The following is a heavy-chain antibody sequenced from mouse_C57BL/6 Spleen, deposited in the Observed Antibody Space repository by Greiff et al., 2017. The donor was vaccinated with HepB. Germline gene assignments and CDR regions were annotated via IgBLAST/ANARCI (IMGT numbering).Heavy chain of an antibody. D-gene: IGHD2-5*01. CDR3: ASRSNYGGYYAMDY. V-gene: IGHV2-6*01. Sequence: VKVVESGPGLVAPSQSLSITCTVSGFSLTSYGVDWVRQSPGKGLEWLGVIWGVGSTNYNSALKSRLSISKDNSKSQVFLKMNSLQTDDTAMYYCASRSNYGGYYAMDYWGQGTSVTVSS. CDR2: IWGVGST. J-gene: IGHJ4*01. CDR1: GFSLTSYG.